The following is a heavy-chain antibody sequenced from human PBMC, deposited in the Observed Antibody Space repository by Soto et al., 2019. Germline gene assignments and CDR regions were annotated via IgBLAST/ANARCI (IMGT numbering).Heavy chain of an antibody. J-gene: IGHJ6*03. CDR1: GYTFTEQN. Sequence: ASVKVSCKASGYTFTEQNMHWVRQAPGQSLEWMGWIKRGNGDTQYSQKFQGRVTMTTDASTSTAYMELRSLRSDDTAVYYCARDRGVAPPVAGNTHYYYYMDVWGKGTTVTVSS. D-gene: IGHD6-19*01. V-gene: IGHV1-3*01. CDR2: IKRGNGDT. CDR3: ARDRGVAPPVAGNTHYYYYMDV.